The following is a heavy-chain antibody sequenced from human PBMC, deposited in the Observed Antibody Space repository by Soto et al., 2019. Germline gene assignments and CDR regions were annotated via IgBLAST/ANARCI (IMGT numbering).Heavy chain of an antibody. V-gene: IGHV3-30*18. CDR1: GFTFNIYG. J-gene: IGHJ4*02. Sequence: GGSLRLSCAASGFTFNIYGMHWVRQAPDKGLEWVALISYDGSNQYYADSVKGRFTISRDNSKNTLFLQMNSLRADDTAVYYCAKDQASGQGSFDSWGQGTLVTVPQ. CDR3: AKDQASGQGSFDS. CDR2: ISYDGSNQ.